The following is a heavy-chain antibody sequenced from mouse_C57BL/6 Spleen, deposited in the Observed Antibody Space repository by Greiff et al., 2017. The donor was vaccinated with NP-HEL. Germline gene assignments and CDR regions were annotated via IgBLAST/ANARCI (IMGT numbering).Heavy chain of an antibody. J-gene: IGHJ3*01. Sequence: VQLQQSGAELVRPGASVTLSCKASGYTFTDYEMHWVKQTPVHGLEWIGAIDPETGGTAYNQKFKGKAILTADKSSSTAYMELRSLTSEDSAVYYCTRGYSNYEGFAYWGQGTLVTVSA. CDR3: TRGYSNYEGFAY. CDR2: IDPETGGT. CDR1: GYTFTDYE. D-gene: IGHD2-5*01. V-gene: IGHV1-15*01.